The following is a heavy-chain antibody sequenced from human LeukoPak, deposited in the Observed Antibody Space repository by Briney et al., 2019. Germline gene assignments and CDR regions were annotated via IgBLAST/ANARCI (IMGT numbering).Heavy chain of an antibody. V-gene: IGHV3-23*01. CDR2: ISGSGGST. D-gene: IGHD2-15*01. CDR1: GFTFSSYA. CDR3: AKGEYCSGGICRQTDAFDI. J-gene: IGHJ3*02. Sequence: RPGGSLRLSCAASGFTFSSYAMSWVRQTEGNGLVWVSAISGSGGSTYYADSVKGRFTISRDNSKNTLYLQMNSLRAEDTAVYYCAKGEYCSGGICRQTDAFDIWGQGTMVTVSS.